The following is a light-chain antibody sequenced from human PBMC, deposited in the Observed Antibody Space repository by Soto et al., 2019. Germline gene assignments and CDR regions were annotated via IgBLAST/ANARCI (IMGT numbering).Light chain of an antibody. CDR3: QQYVTSRT. J-gene: IGKJ1*01. V-gene: IGKV3-20*01. CDR2: AAS. Sequence: EIVLTQSPGTLSLSPGERATLSCRASQSVTNNYLAWYQQKPGQGPRLLIYAASGRATGIPDRFSGSGSGPDFTLTISRLEPEDFAVYYCQQYVTSRTFGQGTKVEIK. CDR1: QSVTNNY.